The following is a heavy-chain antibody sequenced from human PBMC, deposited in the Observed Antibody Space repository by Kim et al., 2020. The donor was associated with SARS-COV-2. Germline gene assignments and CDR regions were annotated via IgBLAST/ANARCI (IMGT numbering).Heavy chain of an antibody. Sequence: ASVKVSCKASGYTFTSYAMNWVRQAPGQGLEWMGWINTNTGNPTYAQGFTGRFVFSLDTSVSTAYLQISSLKAEDTAVYYCAQTKDIVVVRGGYYYYYGMDVWGQGTTVTVSS. J-gene: IGHJ6*02. D-gene: IGHD2-2*01. V-gene: IGHV7-4-1*02. CDR1: GYTFTSYA. CDR3: AQTKDIVVVRGGYYYYYGMDV. CDR2: INTNTGNP.